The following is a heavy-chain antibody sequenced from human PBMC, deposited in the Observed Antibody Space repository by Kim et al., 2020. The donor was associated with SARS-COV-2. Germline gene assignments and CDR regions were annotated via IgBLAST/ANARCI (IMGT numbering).Heavy chain of an antibody. V-gene: IGHV3-23*01. CDR2: ISGSGGST. CDR1: GFTFSSYA. CDR3: AKCISHYDILTGYYPYYFDY. D-gene: IGHD3-9*01. Sequence: GGSLRLSCAASGFTFSSYAMSWVRQAPGKGLEWVSAISGSGGSTYYADSVKGRFTISRDNSKNTLYLQMNSLRAEDTAVYYCAKCISHYDILTGYYPYYFDYWGQGTLVTVSS. J-gene: IGHJ4*02.